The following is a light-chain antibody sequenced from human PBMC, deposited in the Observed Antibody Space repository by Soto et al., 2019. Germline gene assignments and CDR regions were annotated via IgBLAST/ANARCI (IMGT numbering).Light chain of an antibody. CDR2: RNN. CDR3: AAWDDSLSGLV. CDR1: SSNIGSNY. V-gene: IGLV1-47*01. J-gene: IGLJ2*01. Sequence: QSVLTQPPSASRTPGQRVTISCSGSSSNIGSNYVYWYQQLPGTAPKLLIYRNNQRPSRVPDRFSGSKSGTSASLAISGLRSEDEADYYCAAWDDSLSGLVFGGGTKLTVL.